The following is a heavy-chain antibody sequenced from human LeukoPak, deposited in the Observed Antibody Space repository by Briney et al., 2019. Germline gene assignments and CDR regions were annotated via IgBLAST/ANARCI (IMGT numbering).Heavy chain of an antibody. J-gene: IGHJ3*02. CDR1: GFTFTSYW. D-gene: IGHD4-17*01. CDR2: IKEDGSEK. Sequence: GGSLRLSCAASGFTFTSYWMSWVRQAPGKGLEWVANIKEDGSEKYYVDSVKGRFTISRDNAKNSVSLQMNSLRAEDTAVYYCAKDPNGDYIGTFDIWGQGTMVTVSS. CDR3: AKDPNGDYIGTFDI. V-gene: IGHV3-7*03.